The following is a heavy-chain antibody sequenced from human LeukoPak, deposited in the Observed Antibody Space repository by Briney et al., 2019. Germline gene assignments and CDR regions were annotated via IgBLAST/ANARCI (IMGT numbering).Heavy chain of an antibody. J-gene: IGHJ5*02. CDR1: GYTFTTYG. CDR2: ISAYNGKT. Sequence: GASVNVSCKASGYTFTTYGLSRVRQAPGPGIEWMGWISAYNGKTSYAQKFQGRVTMTTDTSTSTAYMELRSLSSDDTAMYYCAREGKFYDILTGYSTAANWFDPWGQGTLVTVSS. D-gene: IGHD3-9*01. V-gene: IGHV1-18*01. CDR3: AREGKFYDILTGYSTAANWFDP.